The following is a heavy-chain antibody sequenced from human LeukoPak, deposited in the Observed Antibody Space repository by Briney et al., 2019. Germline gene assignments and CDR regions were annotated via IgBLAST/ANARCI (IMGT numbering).Heavy chain of an antibody. Sequence: PGRSLRLSCAASGFTYSSYGMHWVRQAPGKGLEWVAVISYDGSNKYYADSVKGRFTISRDNSEQTLYLEMNSLRGEDTAMYYCAKDPGYTYGYSFDYWGQGTLVTVSS. CDR2: ISYDGSNK. J-gene: IGHJ4*02. V-gene: IGHV3-30*18. CDR3: AKDPGYTYGYSFDY. D-gene: IGHD5-18*01. CDR1: GFTYSSYG.